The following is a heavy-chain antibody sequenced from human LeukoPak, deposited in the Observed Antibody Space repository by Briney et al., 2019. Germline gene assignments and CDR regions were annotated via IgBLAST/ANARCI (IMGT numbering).Heavy chain of an antibody. Sequence: PGGSLRLSCAASGFTFSNYSMNWVRQAPGKGLEWVSSTSSSSSYIYYADSVKGRFTISRDNAKNSLYLQMNSLRAEDTAVYYCARDLYRIVVVPHYFDYWGQGTLVTVSS. CDR3: ARDLYRIVVVPHYFDY. CDR1: GFTFSNYS. CDR2: TSSSSSYI. D-gene: IGHD3-22*01. J-gene: IGHJ4*02. V-gene: IGHV3-21*01.